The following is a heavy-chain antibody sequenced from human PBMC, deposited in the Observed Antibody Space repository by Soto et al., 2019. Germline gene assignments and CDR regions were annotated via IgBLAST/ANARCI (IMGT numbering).Heavy chain of an antibody. V-gene: IGHV3-73*02. CDR2: IRSKANDYAT. J-gene: IGHJ4*02. CDR1: GFIFSGSV. CDR3: ARGFYDFCSGHPKGADY. Sequence: EVQLVESGGGLVQPGGSLKVSCAASGFIFSGSVMHWVRQASGKGLEWVGRIRSKANDYATAYAVSVKGRFTISRDDSRNTAYLQMTSLKTEDTAVYYCARGFYDFCSGHPKGADYWGQGTVVTVSS. D-gene: IGHD3-3*01.